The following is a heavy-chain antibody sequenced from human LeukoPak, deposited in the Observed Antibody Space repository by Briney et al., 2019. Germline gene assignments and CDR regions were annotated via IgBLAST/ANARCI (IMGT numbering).Heavy chain of an antibody. CDR3: ARDNYPLTYYYDSSGYPQDYYGMDV. J-gene: IGHJ6*02. CDR2: IKQDGSEK. CDR1: GFTFSSYW. Sequence: PGGSLRLSCAASGFTFSSYWMSWVRQAPGKGLEWVANIKQDGSEKYYVDSVKGRFTISRDNAKNSLYLQMNSLRAEDTAVYYCARDNYPLTYYYDSSGYPQDYYGMDVWGQGTTVTVSS. V-gene: IGHV3-7*01. D-gene: IGHD3-22*01.